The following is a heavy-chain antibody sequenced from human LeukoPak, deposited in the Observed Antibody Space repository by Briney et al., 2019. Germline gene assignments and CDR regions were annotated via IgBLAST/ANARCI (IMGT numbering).Heavy chain of an antibody. D-gene: IGHD2-2*01. CDR3: ARDCSSTSCYLRLYGMDV. CDR1: GGSVSSGSYY. CDR2: IYYSGST. J-gene: IGHJ6*04. Sequence: SETLSLTCTVSGGSVSSGSYYCGWIRQPPGKGLEWIGYIYYSGSTNYNPSLKSRVTISVDTSKNQFSLKLSSVTAADTAVYYCARDCSSTSCYLRLYGMDVWGKGTTVTVSS. V-gene: IGHV4-61*01.